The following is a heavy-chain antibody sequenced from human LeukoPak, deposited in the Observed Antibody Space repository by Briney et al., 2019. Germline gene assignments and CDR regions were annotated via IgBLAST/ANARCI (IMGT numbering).Heavy chain of an antibody. V-gene: IGHV3-15*07. CDR2: IKRRSDGGTP. CDR3: TTDTRRIDTFA. CDR1: GFSFNDAW. D-gene: IGHD2-2*01. J-gene: IGHJ4*02. Sequence: GGSLRLSCAASGFSFNDAWMNWVRQAPGKGLERVGRIKRRSDGGTPDYAAPVQGRFTISRDESQNTLYLQMNSLKTGDTAVYYCTTDTRRIDTFAWGQGTLVTVAA.